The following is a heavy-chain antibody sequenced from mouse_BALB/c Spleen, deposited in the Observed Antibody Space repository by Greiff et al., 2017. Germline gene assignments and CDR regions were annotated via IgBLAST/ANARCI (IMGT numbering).Heavy chain of an antibody. CDR1: GFNIKDTY. D-gene: IGHD4-1*01. V-gene: IGHV14-3*02. CDR3: ARDWDVGY. Sequence: EVQGVESGAELVKPGASVKLSCTASGFNIKDTYMHWVKQRPEQGLEWIGRIDPANGNTKYDPKFQGKATITADTSSNTAYLQLSSLTSEDTAVYYCARDWDVGYWGQGTTLTVSS. CDR2: IDPANGNT. J-gene: IGHJ2*01.